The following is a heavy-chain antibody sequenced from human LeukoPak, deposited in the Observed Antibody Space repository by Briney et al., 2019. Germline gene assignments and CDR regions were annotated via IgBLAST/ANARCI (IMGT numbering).Heavy chain of an antibody. J-gene: IGHJ5*02. CDR1: GFTFSSYG. V-gene: IGHV3-23*01. Sequence: GGSLRLSCAASGFTFSSYGMSWVRQAPGKGLEWVSAISGSGGSTYYADSVKGRFTISRDNPKNTLYLQMNSLRAEDTTVYYCAKDTGYSYGYNWFDPWGQGTLVTVSS. CDR2: ISGSGGST. CDR3: AKDTGYSYGYNWFDP. D-gene: IGHD5-18*01.